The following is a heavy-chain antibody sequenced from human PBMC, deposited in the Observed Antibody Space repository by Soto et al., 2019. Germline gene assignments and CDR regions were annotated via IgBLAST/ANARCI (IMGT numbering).Heavy chain of an antibody. J-gene: IGHJ5*02. CDR2: VYYNGNT. D-gene: IGHD2-21*02. CDR3: ARGHCNGGDCPNWFDP. CDR1: GGSFSSGGYY. Sequence: PSETLSLTCFVSGGSFSSGGYYWSWIRQRPGKALEYIGYVYYNGNTFYNPSLKSRAIISVDTSQNQFSLKLTSVTAADTAVYYCARGHCNGGDCPNWFDPWGQGTQVTVSS. V-gene: IGHV4-31*02.